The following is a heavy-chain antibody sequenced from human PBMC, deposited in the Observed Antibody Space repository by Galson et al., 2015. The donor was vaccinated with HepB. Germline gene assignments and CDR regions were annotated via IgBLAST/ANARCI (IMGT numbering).Heavy chain of an antibody. J-gene: IGHJ3*02. V-gene: IGHV1-46*03. CDR1: GYTFTSYY. D-gene: IGHD3-16*02. CDR2: INPSGGST. CDR3: ARPMITFGGVIGDGAFDI. Sequence: SVKVSCKASGYTFTSYYMHWVRQAPGHGLEWMGIINPSGGSTSYAQKFQGRVTMTRDTSTSTVYMELSSLRSEDTAVYYCARPMITFGGVIGDGAFDIWGQGTMVTVSS.